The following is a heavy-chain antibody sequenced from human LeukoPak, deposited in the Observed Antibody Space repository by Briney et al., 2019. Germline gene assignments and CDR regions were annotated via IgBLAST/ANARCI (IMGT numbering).Heavy chain of an antibody. J-gene: IGHJ4*02. V-gene: IGHV4-39*07. Sequence: KASETLSLTCTVSGGSISSSSYYWGWIRQPPGKGLEWIGSIYYSGSTYYNPSLKSRVTISVDTSKNQFSLKLSSVTAADTAVYYCARDSGAIFGVVTPYYFDYWGQGTLVTVSS. CDR1: GGSISSSSYY. D-gene: IGHD3-3*01. CDR3: ARDSGAIFGVVTPYYFDY. CDR2: IYYSGST.